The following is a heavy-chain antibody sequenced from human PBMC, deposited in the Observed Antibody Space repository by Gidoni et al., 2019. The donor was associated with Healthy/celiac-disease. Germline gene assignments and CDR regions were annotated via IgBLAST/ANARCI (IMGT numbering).Heavy chain of an antibody. J-gene: IGHJ6*02. CDR3: AREMIVVVPAAIVYYYYGMDV. V-gene: IGHV1-46*03. Sequence: QVQLVQSGAEVKKPGASVKVSCKASGYTFTSYYMHLLRQAPGQGLEWMGIINPSGGSTSYAQKFQGRVTMTRDTSTSTVYMELSSLRSEDTAVYYCAREMIVVVPAAIVYYYYGMDVWGQGTTVTVSS. D-gene: IGHD2-2*01. CDR2: INPSGGST. CDR1: GYTFTSYY.